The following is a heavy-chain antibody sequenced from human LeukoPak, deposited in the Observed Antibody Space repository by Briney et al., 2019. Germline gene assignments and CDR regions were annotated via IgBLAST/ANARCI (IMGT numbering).Heavy chain of an antibody. CDR3: ARDSVTGPIAPFDY. J-gene: IGHJ4*02. D-gene: IGHD1-1*01. Sequence: GASVKVSCKASGYTFTSYGISWVRQAPGQGLEWMGWISGYNGNTNSAQKLQGRLTMTTDTSTSTAHMELRSLRSDDTAVYYCARDSVTGPIAPFDYWGQGTLVTVSS. CDR1: GYTFTSYG. CDR2: ISGYNGNT. V-gene: IGHV1-18*01.